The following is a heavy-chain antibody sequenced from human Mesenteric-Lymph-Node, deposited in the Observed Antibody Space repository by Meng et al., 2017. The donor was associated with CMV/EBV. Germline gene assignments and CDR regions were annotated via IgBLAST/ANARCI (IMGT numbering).Heavy chain of an antibody. V-gene: IGHV3-30*04. Sequence: GGSLRLSCAASGFTFSIYAMHWVRQAPGKGLEWVAVISYDRSNKYYADSVKGRFTISRDSSKNTLYLQMNSLSTEDTAVFYCARGAPQSHDAFDIWGQGTMVTVSS. J-gene: IGHJ3*02. CDR2: ISYDRSNK. D-gene: IGHD1-26*01. CDR3: ARGAPQSHDAFDI. CDR1: GFTFSIYA.